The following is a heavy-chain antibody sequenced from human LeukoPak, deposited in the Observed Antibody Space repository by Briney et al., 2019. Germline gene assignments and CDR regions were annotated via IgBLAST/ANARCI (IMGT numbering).Heavy chain of an antibody. J-gene: IGHJ1*01. CDR2: INPNSGGT. Sequence: GASVKVSCKASGYTFTGYYMHWVRQAPGQGLEWMGWINPNSGGTNYAQKFQGRLTITADESTTTAYLELSSLRSEDTAVYYCARGDSVPLGGGNLLRVLYFHDWGQGTLVAVSS. CDR1: GYTFTGYY. CDR3: ARGDSVPLGGGNLLRVLYFHD. D-gene: IGHD4-23*01. V-gene: IGHV1-2*02.